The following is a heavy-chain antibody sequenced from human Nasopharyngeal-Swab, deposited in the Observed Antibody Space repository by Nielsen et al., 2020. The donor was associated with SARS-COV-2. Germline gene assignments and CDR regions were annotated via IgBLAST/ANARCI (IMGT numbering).Heavy chain of an antibody. V-gene: IGHV1-69*13. Sequence: SVKVSCKASGGTFSSYAISWVRQAPGQGLEWMGGITPIFGTANYAQKFQGRVTITADESTSTAYMELSSLRSEETAVYYCARDHVQLERRRGGALGGSYYYYYMDVWGKGTTVTVSS. J-gene: IGHJ6*03. CDR3: ARDHVQLERRRGGALGGSYYYYYMDV. CDR2: ITPIFGTA. CDR1: GGTFSSYA. D-gene: IGHD1-1*01.